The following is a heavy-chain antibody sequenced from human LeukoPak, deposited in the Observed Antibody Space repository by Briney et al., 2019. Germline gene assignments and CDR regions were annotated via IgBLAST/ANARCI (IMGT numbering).Heavy chain of an antibody. Sequence: SETLSLTCAVYGGSFSGYYWGWIRQPPGKGLEWIGSIYYSGSTYYNPSLKSRVTISVDTSKNQFSLKLSSVTAADTAVYYCARVAGYSSSWYLSPHYYYYYYMDVWGKGTTVTVSS. CDR3: ARVAGYSSSWYLSPHYYYYYYMDV. CDR1: GGSFSGYY. D-gene: IGHD6-13*01. CDR2: IYYSGST. V-gene: IGHV4-34*01. J-gene: IGHJ6*03.